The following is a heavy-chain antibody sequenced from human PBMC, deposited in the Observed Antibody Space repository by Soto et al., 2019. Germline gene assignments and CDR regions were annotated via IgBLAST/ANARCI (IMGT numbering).Heavy chain of an antibody. Sequence: QVQLVESGGGVVQPGRSPRLSCAASGFTFSSYGMHWVRQAPGKGLGWVAVISYDGSNKYYADSVKGRFTISRDNSKNTLYLQMNSLRAEDTAVYYCAKGAGLLWFGELYQSWFDPWGQGTLVTVSS. CDR3: AKGAGLLWFGELYQSWFDP. J-gene: IGHJ5*02. V-gene: IGHV3-30*18. CDR2: ISYDGSNK. CDR1: GFTFSSYG. D-gene: IGHD3-10*01.